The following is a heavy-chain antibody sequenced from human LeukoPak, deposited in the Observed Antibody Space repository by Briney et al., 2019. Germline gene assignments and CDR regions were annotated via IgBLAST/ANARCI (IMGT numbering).Heavy chain of an antibody. Sequence: GGSLRLSCAASGFTFSSYAMSWVRQAPGKGLEWVSAISGSGGSKSYEDSVKGRFTISRDNSKNTLYLQLNSLRAEDTAVYYCAKGRYCSGGSCYGAFDIWGQGTMVTVSS. J-gene: IGHJ3*02. V-gene: IGHV3-23*01. CDR2: ISGSGGSK. CDR1: GFTFSSYA. CDR3: AKGRYCSGGSCYGAFDI. D-gene: IGHD2-15*01.